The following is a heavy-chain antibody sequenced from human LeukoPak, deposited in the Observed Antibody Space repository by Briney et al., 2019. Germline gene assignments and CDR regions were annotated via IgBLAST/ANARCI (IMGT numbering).Heavy chain of an antibody. CDR3: ASGYTYVRLGDH. CDR2: TNLHGTTV. J-gene: IGHJ4*02. V-gene: IGHV3-74*01. CDR1: GFSFSNYW. D-gene: IGHD5-18*01. Sequence: GGSLRLSCAVSGFSFSNYWMHWVRQAPGKGLVWVARTNLHGTTVDYADSVKGRFTISRDNAKNTLFLQMNSLRAEDTAVYYCASGYTYVRLGDHWGQGTLVTVSS.